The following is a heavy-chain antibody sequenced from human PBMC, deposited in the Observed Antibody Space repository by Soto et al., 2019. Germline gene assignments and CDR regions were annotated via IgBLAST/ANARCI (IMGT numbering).Heavy chain of an antibody. V-gene: IGHV1-2*02. D-gene: IGHD3-22*01. CDR3: ARDYDKSGYDYFDP. CDR2: IDPKSGDT. J-gene: IGHJ5*02. Sequence: RASVKVSCKASEYSLTGHYLHWVRQAPGQGLEWMGWIDPKSGDTKYAPKFQDRVTMTSDTSISTAYMDLTNLRYDDTAVYYCARDYDKSGYDYFDPWGQGTLVTVSS. CDR1: EYSLTGHY.